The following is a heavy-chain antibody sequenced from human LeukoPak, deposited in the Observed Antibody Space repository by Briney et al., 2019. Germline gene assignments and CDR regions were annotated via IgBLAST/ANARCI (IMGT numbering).Heavy chain of an antibody. Sequence: GGSLRLSCAASGFTFTSYVMSWVRQAPGKGLESVSGISAGGENTDYADSVKGRFTISRDNSKNTLYLQVNSLRAEDTAAYYCAKSEGSSSARRFDYWGQGTLVTVSS. CDR2: ISAGGENT. V-gene: IGHV3-23*01. D-gene: IGHD6-19*01. CDR3: AKSEGSSSARRFDY. CDR1: GFTFTSYV. J-gene: IGHJ4*02.